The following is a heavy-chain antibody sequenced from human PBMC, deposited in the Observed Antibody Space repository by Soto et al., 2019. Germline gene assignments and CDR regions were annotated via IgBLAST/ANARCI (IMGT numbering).Heavy chain of an antibody. CDR3: ARLGSTVSKDRPFDY. V-gene: IGHV1-69*01. CDR1: GGTFSSYA. CDR2: IIPIFGTA. J-gene: IGHJ4*02. Sequence: QVQLVQSGVEVKKPGSSVKVSCKASGGTFSSYAISWVRQAPGQGLEWMGGIIPIFGTANYAQKFQGRVRSTADESTSTAYMELSSLRSEDTAVYYCARLGSTVSKDRPFDYLGQGTLVTVSS. D-gene: IGHD4-17*01.